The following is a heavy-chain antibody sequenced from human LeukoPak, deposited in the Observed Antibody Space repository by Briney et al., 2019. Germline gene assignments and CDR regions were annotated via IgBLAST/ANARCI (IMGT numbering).Heavy chain of an antibody. D-gene: IGHD6-6*01. J-gene: IGHJ4*02. V-gene: IGHV3-43*02. Sequence: PGGSLRLSCAASGFTFTNFAMSWVRQAPGKGLEWVSLIVGKGSTTYYADSVKGRFTISRDNSKNSLYLQMNSLRTEDTAFYYCAKIIAARGAFDYWGQGTLVTVSS. CDR2: IVGKGSTT. CDR1: GFTFTNFA. CDR3: AKIIAARGAFDY.